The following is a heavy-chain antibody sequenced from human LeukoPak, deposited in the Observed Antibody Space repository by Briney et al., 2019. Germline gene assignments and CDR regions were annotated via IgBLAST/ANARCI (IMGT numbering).Heavy chain of an antibody. Sequence: PSETLSLTCAVCGGSFSGYYWSWIRQPPGKGLEWIGEINHSGSTNYNPSLKSRVTISVDTSKNQFSLKLSSVTAADTAVYYCARGAHWITMVRGVRGWFDPWGQGTLVTVSS. J-gene: IGHJ5*02. V-gene: IGHV4-34*01. CDR2: INHSGST. CDR1: GGSFSGYY. CDR3: ARGAHWITMVRGVRGWFDP. D-gene: IGHD3-10*01.